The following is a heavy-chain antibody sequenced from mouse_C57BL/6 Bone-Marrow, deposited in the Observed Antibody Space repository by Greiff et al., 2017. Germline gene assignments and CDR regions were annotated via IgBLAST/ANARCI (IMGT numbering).Heavy chain of an antibody. CDR2: IYPGSGST. CDR1: GYTFTSYW. CDR3: ARLYDGSSYEGDY. V-gene: IGHV1-55*01. D-gene: IGHD1-1*01. Sequence: QVQLQQPGAELVKPGASVKMSCTASGYTFTSYWITWVKQRPGQGLEWIGEIYPGSGSTNYNEKFKSKATLTVDTSSSTAYMQLSSLTSEDSAVYYCARLYDGSSYEGDYWGQGTTLTVSS. J-gene: IGHJ2*01.